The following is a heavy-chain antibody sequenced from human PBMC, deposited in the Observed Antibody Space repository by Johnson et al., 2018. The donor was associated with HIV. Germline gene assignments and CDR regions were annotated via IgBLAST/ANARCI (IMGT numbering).Heavy chain of an antibody. CDR2: IFSVGGA. V-gene: IGHV3-NL1*01. Sequence: QVLLVESGGGLVQPGRSLRLSCAASGFTFSSYAMHWVRQAPGKGLEWVAVIFSVGGAYYADSVKGRFTISRDNAKSSLYLQMNSLRPEDTALYYCAKDDRISSWGQGTMVIVSS. CDR3: AKDDRISS. CDR1: GFTFSSYA. J-gene: IGHJ3*01. D-gene: IGHD1-14*01.